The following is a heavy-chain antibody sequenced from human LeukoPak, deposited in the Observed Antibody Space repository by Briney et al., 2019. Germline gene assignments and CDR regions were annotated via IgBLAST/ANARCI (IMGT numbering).Heavy chain of an antibody. Sequence: GRSLRLSCAASGFTFDEYAMHWVRQAPGKGLEWVSGISWNSGSIGYADSVKGRFTISRDNVKDSLYLQMNSLRAEDTAFYYCAKGYSSSWSFPFDYWGQGALVTVSS. CDR1: GFTFDEYA. V-gene: IGHV3-9*01. J-gene: IGHJ4*02. D-gene: IGHD6-13*01. CDR2: ISWNSGSI. CDR3: AKGYSSSWSFPFDY.